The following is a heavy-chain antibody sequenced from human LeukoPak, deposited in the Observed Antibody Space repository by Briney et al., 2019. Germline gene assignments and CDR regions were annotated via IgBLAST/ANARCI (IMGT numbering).Heavy chain of an antibody. CDR2: IYYSGST. CDR1: DGSISTYF. Sequence: SETLSLTWAVADGSISTYFWSWIRQPPGKGLELIGYIYYSGSTNYNPSLKSRVTISVDTSNNQFSLKLSSVTAADTAVYYCARDLGAAVQNWFDHWGQGTLVTVSS. D-gene: IGHD6-13*01. J-gene: IGHJ5*02. V-gene: IGHV4-59*01. CDR3: ARDLGAAVQNWFDH.